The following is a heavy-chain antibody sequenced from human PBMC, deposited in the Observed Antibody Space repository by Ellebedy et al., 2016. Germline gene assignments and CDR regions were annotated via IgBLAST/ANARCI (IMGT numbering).Heavy chain of an antibody. D-gene: IGHD2-2*01. Sequence: GGSLRLSXAASGFTFSDHYMDWVRQAPGKGLEWVSYISSSSSTIYYADSVKGRFTISRDNAKNSLYLQMNSLRAEDTAVYYCARRSPLPGALGDWGQGTLVTVSS. V-gene: IGHV3-11*01. CDR3: ARRSPLPGALGD. J-gene: IGHJ4*02. CDR1: GFTFSDHY. CDR2: ISSSSSTI.